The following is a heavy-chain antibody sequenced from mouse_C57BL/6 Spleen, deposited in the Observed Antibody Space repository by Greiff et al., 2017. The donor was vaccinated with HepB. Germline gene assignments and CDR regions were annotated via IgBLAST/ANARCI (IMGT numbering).Heavy chain of an antibody. J-gene: IGHJ4*01. Sequence: EVQLQQSGAELVRPGASVKLSCTASGFNIKDYYMHWVKQRPEQGLEWIGRIDPEDGDTEYAPKFQGKATMTVDKSSSTAYMQLSSLTSEDSAVYYCAIGIYYYGSSYAMDYWGQGTSVTVSS. CDR1: GFNIKDYY. D-gene: IGHD1-1*01. CDR3: AIGIYYYGSSYAMDY. CDR2: IDPEDGDT. V-gene: IGHV14-1*01.